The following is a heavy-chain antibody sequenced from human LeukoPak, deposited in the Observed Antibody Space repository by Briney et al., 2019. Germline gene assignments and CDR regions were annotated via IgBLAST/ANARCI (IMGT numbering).Heavy chain of an antibody. V-gene: IGHV4-39*07. D-gene: IGHD2-15*01. CDR1: GDSIGRINYF. CDR2: MSYSGHT. Sequence: PSETLSLTCTISGDSIGRINYFWGWIRQAPGKGLEWIVSMSYSGHTYYNPSLKSRVTTSIDTSKNQLSPNLKSVTAADTAVYYCARDRDVDDFDSWGHGTLVTVSS. J-gene: IGHJ4*01. CDR3: ARDRDVDDFDS.